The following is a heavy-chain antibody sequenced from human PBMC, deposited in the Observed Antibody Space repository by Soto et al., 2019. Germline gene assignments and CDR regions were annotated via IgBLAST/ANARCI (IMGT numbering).Heavy chain of an antibody. V-gene: IGHV3-23*01. CDR3: AKDPIPGSGGSCYQGWFDP. CDR1: GFTFSSYA. D-gene: IGHD2-15*01. Sequence: GGSLRLSCAASGFTFSSYAMSWVRQAPGKGLEWVSAISGSGGSTYYADSVKGRFTISRDNSKNTLYLKMNSLRAGDTAVYYCAKDPIPGSGGSCYQGWFDPWGQGTLVTVSS. J-gene: IGHJ5*02. CDR2: ISGSGGST.